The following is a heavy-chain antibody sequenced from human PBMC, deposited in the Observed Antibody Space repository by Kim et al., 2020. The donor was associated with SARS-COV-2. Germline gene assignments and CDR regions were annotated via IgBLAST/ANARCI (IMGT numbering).Heavy chain of an antibody. CDR1: GYIFTTFY. Sequence: ASVKVSCKASGYIFTTFYMHWVRQAPGQGLEWMGIINPRDGTTTYAQKFQGRVTKTRDTSVSTVYMELSSLTSEDTAVYYCARDGSSGWGAFDIWGQGTMVTVSS. V-gene: IGHV1-46*01. J-gene: IGHJ3*02. CDR3: ARDGSSGWGAFDI. CDR2: INPRDGTT. D-gene: IGHD6-19*01.